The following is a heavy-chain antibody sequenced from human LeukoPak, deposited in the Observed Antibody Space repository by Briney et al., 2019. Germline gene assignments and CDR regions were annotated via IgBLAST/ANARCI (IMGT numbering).Heavy chain of an antibody. J-gene: IGHJ6*03. D-gene: IGHD4-23*01. CDR1: GFTFSSYW. CDR3: ARGTVVTRVYYYYMDV. CDR2: IKQDGSEK. V-gene: IGHV3-7*01. Sequence: PGGSLRLSCAASGFTFSSYWMSWVRQAPGKGLEWVANIKQDGSEKYYVDSVKGRFTISRDNAKNSLYLQMNSLRAEDTAVYYCARGTVVTRVYYYYMDVWGKGTTVTVSS.